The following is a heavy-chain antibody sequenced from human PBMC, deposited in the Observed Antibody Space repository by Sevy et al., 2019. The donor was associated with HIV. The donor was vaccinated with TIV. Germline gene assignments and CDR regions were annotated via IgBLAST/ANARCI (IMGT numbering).Heavy chain of an antibody. D-gene: IGHD3-10*01. CDR3: AREHYGSGSSGYYYYMDV. CDR1: GYTFTSYG. V-gene: IGHV1-18*04. Sequence: ASVKVSCKACGYTFTSYGISWVRQAPGQGLEWMGWISAYNGNTNYAQKLQGRVTMTTDTSTSTAYMELRSLRSDDTAVYYCAREHYGSGSSGYYYYMDVWGKGTTVTVSS. CDR2: ISAYNGNT. J-gene: IGHJ6*03.